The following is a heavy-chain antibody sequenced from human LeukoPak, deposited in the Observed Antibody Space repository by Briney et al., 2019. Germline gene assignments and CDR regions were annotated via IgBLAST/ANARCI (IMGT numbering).Heavy chain of an antibody. CDR2: ISYDGSNK. CDR1: GFTLRSYG. D-gene: IGHD2-21*02. V-gene: IGHV3-30*18. Sequence: PGGSLSLSCAASGFTLRSYGMNWVRQAPGKGLEWVAVISYDGSNKYYADSVKGRFTISRDNSKNTLYLQMNSLRAEDTAVYYCAKAGMATGDYWGQGTLVTVSS. CDR3: AKAGMATGDY. J-gene: IGHJ4*02.